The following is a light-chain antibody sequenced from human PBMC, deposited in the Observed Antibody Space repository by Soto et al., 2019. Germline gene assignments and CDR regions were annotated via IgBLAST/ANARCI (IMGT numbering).Light chain of an antibody. CDR1: QSVSSSY. V-gene: IGKV3-20*01. Sequence: EIVLTQSPGTLSLSPGEKTTLSCRASQSVSSSYLAWYQQKPGQAPRLLIYGASSRATGIPDRFSGSGSGTDFTLTISRLEPEDFAVYSCQQYGSSPPKTFGQRTKV. CDR2: GAS. J-gene: IGKJ1*01. CDR3: QQYGSSPPKT.